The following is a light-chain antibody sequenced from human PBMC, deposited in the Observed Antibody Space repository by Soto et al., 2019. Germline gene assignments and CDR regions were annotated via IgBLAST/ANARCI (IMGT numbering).Light chain of an antibody. V-gene: IGKV3D-15*01. Sequence: EIVLTQSPATLSLSPGERATLSCRASQSVGRYLGWYQQKPGQAPRLLIYGASTRATGIPARFSGSGSGTEFTLTISSLQSEDFAVYYCQQYNNWPAITLGQGTRLEI. CDR2: GAS. J-gene: IGKJ5*01. CDR3: QQYNNWPAIT. CDR1: QSVGRY.